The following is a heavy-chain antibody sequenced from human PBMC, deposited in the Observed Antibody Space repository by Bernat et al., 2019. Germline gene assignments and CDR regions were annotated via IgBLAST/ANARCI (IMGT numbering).Heavy chain of an antibody. CDR3: ARDPLYSYYYYDYMDV. Sequence: QVQLVESWGCVVQPGMSLRLSCAASGFTFSIYGMHWVRQAPGKGLEWVAVIWYDGSNKYYADSVKGRFTISRDNSKNTLYLQMNSLRAEDTAVYYCARDPLYSYYYYDYMDVWGKGTTVTVYS. D-gene: IGHD1-26*01. J-gene: IGHJ6*03. CDR1: GFTFSIYG. CDR2: IWYDGSNK. V-gene: IGHV3-33*01.